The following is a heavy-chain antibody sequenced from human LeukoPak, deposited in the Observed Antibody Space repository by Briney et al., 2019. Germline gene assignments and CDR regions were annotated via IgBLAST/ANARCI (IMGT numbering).Heavy chain of an antibody. D-gene: IGHD3-3*01. CDR3: AREDLVVDFWTPAGGGVQH. V-gene: IGHV1-69*01. CDR2: IIPIFGTA. J-gene: IGHJ1*01. Sequence: SVKVSCKASGGTFSSYAISWVRQAPGQGLEWMGGIIPIFGTANYAQKFQGRVTITADESTSTAYMELSSLRSEDTAVYYCAREDLVVDFWTPAGGGVQHWGQGTLVTVSS. CDR1: GGTFSSYA.